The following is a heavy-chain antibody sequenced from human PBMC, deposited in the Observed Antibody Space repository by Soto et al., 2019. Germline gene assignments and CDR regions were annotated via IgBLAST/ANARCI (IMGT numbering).Heavy chain of an antibody. D-gene: IGHD1-1*01. V-gene: IGHV2-5*02. CDR3: ARGTAYYYAMDV. CDR2: IYWDDDK. J-gene: IGHJ6*02. Sequence: QITLKESGPTLVKPTQTLTLTCTFSGFSLSTSGVGVGWIRQPPGKALEWLALIYWDDDKRYSPSLKSRLTITKDTSKNQVVLTMTNVDPMDTATYYCARGTAYYYAMDVWGQGTTVAVSS. CDR1: GFSLSTSGVG.